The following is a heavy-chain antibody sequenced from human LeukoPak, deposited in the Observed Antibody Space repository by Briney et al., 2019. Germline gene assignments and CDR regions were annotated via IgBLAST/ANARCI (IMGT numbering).Heavy chain of an antibody. J-gene: IGHJ4*02. CDR1: GFTFSSYA. CDR3: AKGPYGPFDY. V-gene: IGHV3-23*01. CDR2: ISGSGGTP. D-gene: IGHD4-17*01. Sequence: GGSLRLSCAASGFTFSSYAMSWVRQAPGEGLEWVSTISGSGGTPNYADSVKGRFTISRDNSKNTLYLQMNSLRAEDTAVYYCAKGPYGPFDYWGQGTLVTVSS.